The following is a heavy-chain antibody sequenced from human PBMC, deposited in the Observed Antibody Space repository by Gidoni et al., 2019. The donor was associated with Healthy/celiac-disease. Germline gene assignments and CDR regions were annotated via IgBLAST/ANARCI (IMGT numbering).Heavy chain of an antibody. Sequence: PGKGLEWIGEIYHSGSTNYNPSLKSRVTISVDKSKNQFSLKLSSVTAADTAVYYCARPGGIAAARHWYFDLWGRGTLVTVSS. J-gene: IGHJ2*01. D-gene: IGHD6-13*01. CDR3: ARPGGIAAARHWYFDL. CDR2: IYHSGST. V-gene: IGHV4-4*02.